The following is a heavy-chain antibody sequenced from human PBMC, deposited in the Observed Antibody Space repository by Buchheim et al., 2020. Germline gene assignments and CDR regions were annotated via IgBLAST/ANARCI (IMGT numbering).Heavy chain of an antibody. Sequence: EVQLVESGGGLVQPGGSLRLSCAASGFTFISYAMSWVRQAPGKGLEWVSTISGGGGSTYYADSVKGRFTISRDNSQHTLYPQVNSLRAEDTAVFYCAKARLYYDSSGNYYYYGMDVCGEGTT. CDR2: ISGGGGST. CDR1: GFTFISYA. V-gene: IGHV3-23*04. D-gene: IGHD3-22*01. CDR3: AKARLYYDSSGNYYYYGMDV. J-gene: IGHJ6*02.